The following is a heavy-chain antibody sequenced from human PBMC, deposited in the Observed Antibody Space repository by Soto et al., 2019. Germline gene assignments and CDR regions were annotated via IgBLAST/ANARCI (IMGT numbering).Heavy chain of an antibody. V-gene: IGHV4-31*11. CDR1: GASIDTGDYF. CDR2: IYYSGST. Sequence: QVQLQESGPGLVKPSQTLSLTCAVSGASIDTGDYFWSWIRQHPGKGLEWIGYIYYSGSTYYNPSHKSRLTISRDKSKNHFSLHLISVTAADTAVYYGAIVTSITPLFTFHPWGQGTMVTVSS. D-gene: IGHD5-12*01. J-gene: IGHJ3*01. CDR3: AIVTSITPLFTFHP.